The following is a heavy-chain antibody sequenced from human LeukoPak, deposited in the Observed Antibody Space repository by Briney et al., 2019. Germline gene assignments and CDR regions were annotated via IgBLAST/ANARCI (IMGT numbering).Heavy chain of an antibody. CDR1: GFTFSTYT. CDR3: AKDRVPGSGWDIDY. J-gene: IGHJ4*02. Sequence: GGSLRLSCAGSGFTFSTYTMSWVRQAPGKGLEWVSAITGSGAGTYYADSVKGRFTTSRDNSKNTVYLQMNSLRAEDTAVYYCAKDRVPGSGWDIDYWGQGTPVTVSS. CDR2: ITGSGAGT. V-gene: IGHV3-23*01. D-gene: IGHD6-19*01.